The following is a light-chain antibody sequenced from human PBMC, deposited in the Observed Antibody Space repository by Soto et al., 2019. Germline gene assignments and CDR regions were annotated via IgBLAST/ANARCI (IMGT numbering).Light chain of an antibody. CDR3: SSYTGGSTPVI. CDR1: SSDVAGYNH. Sequence: QSALTQPASVSGSPGQSITISCTGTSSDVAGYNHVSWYQHHPGKAPKLMIYEVTKRPSGVSNRFSGSKSGDTASLTISGLQAEDEADYYCSSYTGGSTPVIFGGGTKLTVL. J-gene: IGLJ2*01. V-gene: IGLV2-14*01. CDR2: EVT.